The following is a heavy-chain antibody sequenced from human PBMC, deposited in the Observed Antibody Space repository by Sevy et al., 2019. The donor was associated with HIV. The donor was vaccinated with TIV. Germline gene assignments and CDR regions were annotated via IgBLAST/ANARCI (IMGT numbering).Heavy chain of an antibody. CDR2: ISHSGGAR. D-gene: IGHD4-17*01. CDR3: ARDLPPSATTVEHFDY. J-gene: IGHJ4*02. Sequence: GGSLRLSCAASGFIFSRYEMNWVRQAPGKGLEWVSYISHSGGARNYADSVKGRFTISRDNAKNSLYLQMNSLRAEDTAVYYCARDLPPSATTVEHFDYWGQGTLVTVSS. V-gene: IGHV3-48*03. CDR1: GFIFSRYE.